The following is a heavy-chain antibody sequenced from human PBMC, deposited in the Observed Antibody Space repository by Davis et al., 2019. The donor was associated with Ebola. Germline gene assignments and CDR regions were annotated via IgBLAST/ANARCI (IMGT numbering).Heavy chain of an antibody. J-gene: IGHJ4*02. D-gene: IGHD3-3*01. Sequence: GESLKISCAASGLTVSGDDMSWVRQAPGKGLEWVSAISGSGSSTYYAGSVKGRFTISRDNSRNTLYLQMNSLRAEDTAVYYCAKAPVRFLEWFTTDYWGKGTLVTVSS. CDR3: AKAPVRFLEWFTTDY. V-gene: IGHV3-23*01. CDR1: GLTVSGDD. CDR2: ISGSGSST.